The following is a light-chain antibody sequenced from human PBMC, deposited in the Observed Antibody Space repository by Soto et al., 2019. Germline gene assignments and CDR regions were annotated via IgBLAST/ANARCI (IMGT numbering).Light chain of an antibody. CDR2: DVT. CDR3: SSYTAIKTVI. V-gene: IGLV2-14*01. Sequence: QSALAQPASVSGSPGQSITISCTGTSSDVGAYNYVSWYHQHHPGKAPELIIYDVTDRPSGVSTRFSGSKSGNTASLTISALQAEDEGDYYCSSYTAIKTVIFGGGTKLTVL. CDR1: SSDVGAYNY. J-gene: IGLJ2*01.